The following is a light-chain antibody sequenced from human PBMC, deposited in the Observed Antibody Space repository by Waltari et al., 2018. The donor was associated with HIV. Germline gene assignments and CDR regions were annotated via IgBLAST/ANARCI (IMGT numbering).Light chain of an antibody. CDR3: CTYAAKYVL. V-gene: IGLV2-11*01. CDR2: DVT. CDR1: GSDVGNFKF. Sequence: QSALTQPRPVSGSPGQSVTIPCPRPGSDVGNFKFLPWYHTLPANAPNHLIYDVTKRPSGVPDRFSGSKSGDTASLTISGLQAEDEADYYCCTYAAKYVLFGGGTNLTVL. J-gene: IGLJ2*01.